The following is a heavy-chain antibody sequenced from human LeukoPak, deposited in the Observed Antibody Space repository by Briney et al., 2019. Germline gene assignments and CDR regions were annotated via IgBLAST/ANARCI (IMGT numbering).Heavy chain of an antibody. CDR1: GFTFSSYT. D-gene: IGHD6-19*01. Sequence: GGSLRLSCAASGFTFSSYTMNWVRQAPGKGLEWVSYISSGNSNIYYADSVKGRFTISRDNAKNSLYLQMNSLRAEDTAVYYCAREGLLAVAGTYSYYFDYWGQGTLVTVSS. V-gene: IGHV3-21*05. CDR2: ISSGNSNI. CDR3: AREGLLAVAGTYSYYFDY. J-gene: IGHJ4*02.